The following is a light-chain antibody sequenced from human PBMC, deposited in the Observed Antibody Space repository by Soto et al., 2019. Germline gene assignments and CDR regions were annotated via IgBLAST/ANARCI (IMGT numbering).Light chain of an antibody. J-gene: IGKJ5*01. CDR3: QQSYGTLIT. CDR1: QSINTY. V-gene: IGKV1-39*01. Sequence: IQITQSPSSLSASLEGRVSMTCRASQSINTYLNWYQQRPGKAPNLLIYAASSLQSGVPSRFSGSGSGTDFTLTISSLQPEDFATYYCQQSYGTLITFGQGTQLEIK. CDR2: AAS.